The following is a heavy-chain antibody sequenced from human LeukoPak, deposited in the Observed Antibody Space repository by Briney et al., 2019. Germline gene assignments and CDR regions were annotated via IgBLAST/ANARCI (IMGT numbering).Heavy chain of an antibody. V-gene: IGHV3-7*02. CDR2: IKQDGSEK. Sequence: GGSLRLSCAASGFTFSSYWMSWVRQAPGKGLEWVANIKQDGSEKYYVDSVMGRFTISRDNAKNSLYLQMNSLRAEDTAVYYCARRYCSSTSCTLDFWGQGALVTVSS. CDR1: GFTFSSYW. CDR3: ARRYCSSTSCTLDF. J-gene: IGHJ4*02. D-gene: IGHD2-2*01.